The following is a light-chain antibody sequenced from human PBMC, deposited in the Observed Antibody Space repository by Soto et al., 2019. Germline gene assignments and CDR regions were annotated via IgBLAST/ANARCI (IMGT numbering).Light chain of an antibody. CDR2: DAS. CDR3: QHGRT. J-gene: IGKJ1*01. V-gene: IGKV3D-7*01. Sequence: EIVLTQSPATLSLSPGERATLSCRSSQSVSSSYLAWYQQKPGQAPRLLIYDASTRATDIPARFSASGSGTEFTLSISSLQSAAFAVYFCQHGRTFGQGTKVDIK. CDR1: QSVSSSY.